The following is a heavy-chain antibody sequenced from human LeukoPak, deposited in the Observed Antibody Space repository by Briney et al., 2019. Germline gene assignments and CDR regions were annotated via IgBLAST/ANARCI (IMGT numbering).Heavy chain of an antibody. CDR2: INHSGST. D-gene: IGHD6-13*01. Sequence: SETLSLTCAVYGVSFSGYYWSWIRQPPGKGLEWIGEINHSGSTNYNPSLKSRVTISVDTSKNQFSLKLSSVTAADTAVYYCARDGTAAGLDGAFDIWGQGTMVTVSS. V-gene: IGHV4-34*01. CDR3: ARDGTAAGLDGAFDI. CDR1: GVSFSGYY. J-gene: IGHJ3*02.